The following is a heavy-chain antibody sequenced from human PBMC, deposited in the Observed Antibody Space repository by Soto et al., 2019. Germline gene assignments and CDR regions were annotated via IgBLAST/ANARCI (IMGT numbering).Heavy chain of an antibody. J-gene: IGHJ4*02. CDR2: INHSGST. CDR1: GGSFSGYY. Sequence: SETLSLTCAVYGGSFSGYYWSWIRQPPGKGLEWIGEINHSGSTNYNPSLKSRVTISVDTSKNQFSLKLSSVTAADTAVYYCAGRKIFGVVMLYYFDYWGRGTLVTVSS. D-gene: IGHD3-3*01. V-gene: IGHV4-34*01. CDR3: AGRKIFGVVMLYYFDY.